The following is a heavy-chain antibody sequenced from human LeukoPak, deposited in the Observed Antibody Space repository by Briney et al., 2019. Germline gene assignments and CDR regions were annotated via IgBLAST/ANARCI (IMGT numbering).Heavy chain of an antibody. J-gene: IGHJ4*02. D-gene: IGHD5-12*01. CDR1: GFTFSSYG. CDR2: IWYDGSNK. CDR3: ARHRGYSGYGQPGGDY. Sequence: GWSLRLSCAASGFTFSSYGMHWVRQAPGKGLEWVAVIWYDGSNKYYADSVKGRFTISRDNSKNTLYLQMNSLRAEDTAVYYCARHRGYSGYGQPGGDYWGQGTLVTVSS. V-gene: IGHV3-33*01.